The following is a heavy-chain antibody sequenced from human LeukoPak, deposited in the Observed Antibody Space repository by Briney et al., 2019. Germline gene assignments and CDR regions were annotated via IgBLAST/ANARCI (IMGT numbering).Heavy chain of an antibody. D-gene: IGHD1-1*01. Sequence: SVKVSFKASGYTFTSYGISWVRQAPGQGLEWMGRIIPILGIANYAQKFQGRVTITADKSTSTAYMELSSLRSEDTAVYYCARDSDGSTRNYGMDVWGQGTTVTVSS. CDR1: GYTFTSYG. V-gene: IGHV1-69*04. CDR2: IIPILGIA. J-gene: IGHJ6*02. CDR3: ARDSDGSTRNYGMDV.